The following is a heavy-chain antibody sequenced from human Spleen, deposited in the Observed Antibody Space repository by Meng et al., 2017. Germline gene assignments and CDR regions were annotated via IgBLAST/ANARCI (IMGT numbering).Heavy chain of an antibody. V-gene: IGHV4-34*01. CDR1: GGSFSGYY. J-gene: IGHJ4*02. CDR2: INHSGST. CDR3: ARGLRPGAAADI. Sequence: QVPLRESGPGLVKPSGTLSLTCAVYGGSFSGYYWSWIRQPPGKGLEWIGEINHSGSTNYNPSLKSRVTISVDTSKNQFSLKLSSVTAADTAVYYCARGLRPGAAADIWGQGTLVTVSS. D-gene: IGHD6-13*01.